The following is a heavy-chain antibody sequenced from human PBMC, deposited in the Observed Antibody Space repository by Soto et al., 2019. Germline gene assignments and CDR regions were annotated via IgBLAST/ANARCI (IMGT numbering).Heavy chain of an antibody. Sequence: GGSLRLSCAASVFTFDDYAMHWVRQAPGKGLEWVSGINWKGNNIGYADSVRGRFTISRDNAKNSLYLQMNSLRTEDTALYYCAKGIRFQTNYYYYMDVWGKGTTVTVSS. D-gene: IGHD1-1*01. V-gene: IGHV3-9*01. J-gene: IGHJ6*03. CDR1: VFTFDDYA. CDR3: AKGIRFQTNYYYYMDV. CDR2: INWKGNNI.